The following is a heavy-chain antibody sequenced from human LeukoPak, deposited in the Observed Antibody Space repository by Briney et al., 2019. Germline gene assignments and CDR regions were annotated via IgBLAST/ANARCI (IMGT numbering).Heavy chain of an antibody. CDR3: ARGEGSPDYYDY. CDR2: IYYSGST. Sequence: SETLSLTCTVSGGSISSYYWSWIRQPPGKGLEWIGYIYYSGSTNYNPSLKSRVTISVDTSKNQFSLKLSSVTAADTAVYYCARGEGSPDYYDYWGQGTLVTVSS. V-gene: IGHV4-59*01. CDR1: GGSISSYY. J-gene: IGHJ4*02.